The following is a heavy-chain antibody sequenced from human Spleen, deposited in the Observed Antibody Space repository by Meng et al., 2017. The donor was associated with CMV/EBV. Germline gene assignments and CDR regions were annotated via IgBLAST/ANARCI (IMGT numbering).Heavy chain of an antibody. CDR3: ARIYYYYGMDV. V-gene: IGHV4-34*01. Sequence: SETLSLTCAVYGGSFSGYYWSWIRQPPGKGLEWIGEINHSGSTNYNPSLMSRVTISVDTSKNQFSLKLSSVTAADTAVYYCARIYYYYGMDVWGQGTTVTVSS. J-gene: IGHJ6*02. CDR2: INHSGST. CDR1: GGSFSGYY.